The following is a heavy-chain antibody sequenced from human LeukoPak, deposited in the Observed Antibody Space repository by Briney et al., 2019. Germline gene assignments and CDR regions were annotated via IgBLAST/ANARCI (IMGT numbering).Heavy chain of an antibody. Sequence: PGGSLRLSCAASGFTFSSYAMHWVRQAPGKGLEWVAVISYDGSNKYYADSVKGRFTISRDNSKNTLYLQMNSLRAEDTAVYYCASVPLTNYGGNPSDGAFDIWGQGTMVTVSS. CDR2: ISYDGSNK. V-gene: IGHV3-30*04. CDR1: GFTFSSYA. D-gene: IGHD4-23*01. CDR3: ASVPLTNYGGNPSDGAFDI. J-gene: IGHJ3*02.